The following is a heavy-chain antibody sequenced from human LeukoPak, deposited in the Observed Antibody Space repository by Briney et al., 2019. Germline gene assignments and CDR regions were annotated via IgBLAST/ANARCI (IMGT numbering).Heavy chain of an antibody. CDR1: GFTFSSYA. D-gene: IGHD3-22*01. CDR2: ISYDGSNK. Sequence: PGGSLRLSCAASGFTFSSYAMHWVRQAPGKGLEWVAVISYDGSNKYYADSVKGRFTISRDNSKNTLYLQMNSLRAEDTAVYYCARELDHYYDSNAFDIWGQGTMVTVSS. CDR3: ARELDHYYDSNAFDI. J-gene: IGHJ3*02. V-gene: IGHV3-30-3*01.